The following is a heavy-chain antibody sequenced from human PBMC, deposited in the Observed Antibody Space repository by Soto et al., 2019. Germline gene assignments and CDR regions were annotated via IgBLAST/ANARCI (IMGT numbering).Heavy chain of an antibody. D-gene: IGHD1-26*01. CDR2: ISSSSSYT. J-gene: IGHJ6*02. CDR1: GFTFSDYY. CDR3: ARDQWELPAYYYYGMDV. V-gene: IGHV3-11*06. Sequence: PGGSLRLSCAASGFTFSDYYMNWIRQAPGKGLEWVSYISSSSSYTNYADSVKGRFTISRDNAKNSLYLQMNSLRAEDTAVYYCARDQWELPAYYYYGMDVWGQGTTVTVSS.